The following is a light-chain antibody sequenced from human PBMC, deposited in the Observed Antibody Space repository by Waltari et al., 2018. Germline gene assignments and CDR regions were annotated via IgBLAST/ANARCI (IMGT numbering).Light chain of an antibody. CDR1: SSDIGGYNF. Sequence: QSALTQPASVSGSPGQSITISCTGTSSDIGGYNFVSWYQQHPGKVPKLIIYEFYNRPSGVCYRFSGSKSGNTASLTISGLQAEDEADYYCSSYTSSSTGIFGGGTKLTVL. CDR3: SSYTSSSTGI. V-gene: IGLV2-14*01. CDR2: EFY. J-gene: IGLJ2*01.